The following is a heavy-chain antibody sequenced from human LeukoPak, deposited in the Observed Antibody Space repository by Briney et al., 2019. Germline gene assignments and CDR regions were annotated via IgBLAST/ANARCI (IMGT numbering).Heavy chain of an antibody. Sequence: KPSETLSLTCAVSGGSITGFFWTWIRQPAGEGLQYIGRIFSSGGANYNPSLQSRVAMSVDTSQNLFSLKLTSVTAADTAVYFCARVPTPDVSSPLDFWGQGILVTVSS. CDR3: ARVPTPDVSSPLDF. V-gene: IGHV4-4*07. J-gene: IGHJ4*02. CDR1: GGSITGFF. D-gene: IGHD6-19*01. CDR2: IFSSGGA.